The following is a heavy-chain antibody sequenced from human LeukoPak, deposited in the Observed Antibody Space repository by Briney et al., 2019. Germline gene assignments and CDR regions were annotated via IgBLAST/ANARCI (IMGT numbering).Heavy chain of an antibody. CDR2: ISAYNGNT. J-gene: IGHJ5*02. CDR1: GYTFTSYG. CDR3: ARDVDITLIPRFDP. D-gene: IGHD3-22*01. V-gene: IGHV1-18*01. Sequence: ASVKVSCKASGYTFTSYGISWVRQAPGQGLEWMGWISAYNGNTNYAQKLQGRVTMTTDTSTSTAYMELRSLRSDDTAVYYCARDVDITLIPRFDPCGQGTLVTVSS.